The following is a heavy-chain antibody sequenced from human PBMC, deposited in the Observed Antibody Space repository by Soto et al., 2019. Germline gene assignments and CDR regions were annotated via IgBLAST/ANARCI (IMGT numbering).Heavy chain of an antibody. CDR3: ARDSGYSVY. J-gene: IGHJ4*02. D-gene: IGHD5-18*01. Sequence: XGTLSLTCTVSGGSIGSYHWSWVRQPPGKGLEWIASVYYSGSTNYNPSLKSRVTISVDTSKNQFSLKLSSVTAADTAVYYCARDSGYSVYWGQGTLVTVSS. V-gene: IGHV4-59*01. CDR1: GGSIGSYH. CDR2: VYYSGST.